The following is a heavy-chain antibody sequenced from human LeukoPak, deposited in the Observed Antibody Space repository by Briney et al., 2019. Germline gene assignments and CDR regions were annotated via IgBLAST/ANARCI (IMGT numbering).Heavy chain of an antibody. D-gene: IGHD6-13*01. J-gene: IGHJ6*04. Sequence: PSETLSLTCAVYGGSFSGYYWSWIRQPPGKGLEWIGEINHSGSTNYNPSLKSRVTISVDTSKNQFPLKLSSVTAADTAVYYCARGRSSSWTPHYYYYYGMDVWGKGTTVTVSS. CDR1: GGSFSGYY. CDR2: INHSGST. V-gene: IGHV4-34*01. CDR3: ARGRSSSWTPHYYYYYGMDV.